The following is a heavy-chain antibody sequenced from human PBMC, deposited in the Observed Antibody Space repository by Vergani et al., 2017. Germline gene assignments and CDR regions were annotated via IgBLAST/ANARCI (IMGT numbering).Heavy chain of an antibody. CDR1: GFIFNYYG. CDR2: IRSDGGSE. J-gene: IGHJ4*02. CDR3: AKGHSGQIGSPHDYYFDY. Sequence: QVHLVESGGGVVQPGGSLRLSCAASGFIFNYYGINWVRQAPGKGLEWVSFIRSDGGSEMHADSVRGRFTISRDNSKNTVSLEMLSLRTEDTAVYYCAKGHSGQIGSPHDYYFDYWGQGTLVTVSS. D-gene: IGHD1-26*01. V-gene: IGHV3-30*02.